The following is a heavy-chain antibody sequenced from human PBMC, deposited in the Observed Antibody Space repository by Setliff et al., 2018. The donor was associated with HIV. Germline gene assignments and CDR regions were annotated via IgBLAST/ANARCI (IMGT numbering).Heavy chain of an antibody. CDR2: VGAVGALT. Sequence: GESLKISCAASGFTFSTYAMGWVRQAPGKGLEWVSTVGAVGALTHYAESVKGRFTISKDNSKNTLYLQMSSLRDEDTAVYYCAKVFAYGVDGFDIWGQGTMVTVSS. CDR1: GFTFSTYA. D-gene: IGHD4-17*01. J-gene: IGHJ3*02. CDR3: AKVFAYGVDGFDI. V-gene: IGHV3-23*01.